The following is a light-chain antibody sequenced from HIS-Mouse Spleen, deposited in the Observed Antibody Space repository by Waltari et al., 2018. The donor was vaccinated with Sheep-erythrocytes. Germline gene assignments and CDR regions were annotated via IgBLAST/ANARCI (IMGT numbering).Light chain of an antibody. CDR1: TLWDKY. CDR3: QAWDSSTAV. Sequence: SYELTQPPSVSVSPGQTASITCPGDTLWDKYACWCQQKPSQSPVLVSYQDSKRPSGIPERFSGSNSGNTATLTISGTQAMDEADYYCQAWDSSTAVFGGGTKLTVL. V-gene: IGLV3-1*01. J-gene: IGLJ2*01. CDR2: QDS.